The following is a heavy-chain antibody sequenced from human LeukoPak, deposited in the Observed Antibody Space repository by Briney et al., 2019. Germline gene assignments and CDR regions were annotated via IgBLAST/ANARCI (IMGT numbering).Heavy chain of an antibody. CDR1: GFTFSSYE. CDR3: ARDTYDILTGYPMWYFDY. CDR2: ISSSGSTI. Sequence: PGGSLRLSCAASGFTFSSYEMNWVRQAPGKGLEWVSYISSSGSTIYYADSVKGRFTISRDNAKNSLYLQMNSLRAEHTAVYYCARDTYDILTGYPMWYFDYWGQGTLVTVSS. D-gene: IGHD3-9*01. J-gene: IGHJ4*02. V-gene: IGHV3-48*03.